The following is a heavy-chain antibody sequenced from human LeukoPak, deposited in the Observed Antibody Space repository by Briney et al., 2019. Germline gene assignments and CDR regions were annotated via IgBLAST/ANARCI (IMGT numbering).Heavy chain of an antibody. CDR2: INNDGSST. CDR3: ATHNSGSPDY. J-gene: IGHJ4*02. D-gene: IGHD1-26*01. Sequence: PGGSLRLSCAASGFTFSSYWMHWVRQPPEKGLVWVSRINNDGSSTSYADSVKGRFTISRDNAKNTLYLQMNSLRAEDTAVYYCATHNSGSPDYWGQGTLVTVSS. CDR1: GFTFSSYW. V-gene: IGHV3-74*01.